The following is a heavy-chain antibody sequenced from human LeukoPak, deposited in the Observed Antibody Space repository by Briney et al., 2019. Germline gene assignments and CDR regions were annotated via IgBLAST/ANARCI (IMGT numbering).Heavy chain of an antibody. CDR1: GGSFSGFF. J-gene: IGHJ4*02. CDR2: INQSRGT. Sequence: KPSETLSLTCAVQGGSFSGFFWTWMRQPPGKGPEWIGEINQSRGTNYNPSLKSRATISKDPSKNQFSLRLSSVTAADTAVYYCAREGIVRTYDQWGQGTLVTVSS. V-gene: IGHV4-34*01. D-gene: IGHD2/OR15-2a*01. CDR3: AREGIVRTYDQ.